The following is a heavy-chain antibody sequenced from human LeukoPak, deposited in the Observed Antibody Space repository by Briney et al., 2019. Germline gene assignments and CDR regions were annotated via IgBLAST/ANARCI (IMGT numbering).Heavy chain of an antibody. CDR3: ARDLATN. Sequence: GGSLRLSCAASGFTFSSDWMHWVRQAPHPGKGLVWVSRINGDGSSTSHADSVKGRFTTSRDNPKNTLYLQMNSLRAEDTGVYYCARDLATNWGQGTLVTVSS. CDR1: GFTFSSDW. D-gene: IGHD3-3*02. J-gene: IGHJ4*02. V-gene: IGHV3-74*01. CDR2: INGDGSST.